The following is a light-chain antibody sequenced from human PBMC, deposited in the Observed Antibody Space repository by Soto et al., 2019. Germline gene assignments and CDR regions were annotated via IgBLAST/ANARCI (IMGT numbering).Light chain of an antibody. J-gene: IGLJ3*02. V-gene: IGLV2-14*01. CDR3: SSYTGSSTWV. Sequence: QSALTQPASVSGSPGQSITISCTGTNSDVGGYNYVSWYQQHPGKAPRLMIYDVSNRPSGVSNRFSGSKSGNTASLTISGLQAEDEADYYCSSYTGSSTWVFGGGTQLTVL. CDR2: DVS. CDR1: NSDVGGYNY.